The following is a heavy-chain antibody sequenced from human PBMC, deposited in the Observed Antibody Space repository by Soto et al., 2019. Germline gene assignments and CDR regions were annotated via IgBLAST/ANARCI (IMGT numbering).Heavy chain of an antibody. CDR1: GGPLISYA. CDR3: ARGGQTLDCSSTSCYYYYYGMDV. CDR2: IIPIFGTA. D-gene: IGHD2-2*01. Sequence: GXSVKVACKASGGPLISYAISWGRQSPGQGLEWMGGIIPIFGTANYAQKFQCRVTITADESTSTAYMELSSLRSEDTAVYYCARGGQTLDCSSTSCYYYYYGMDVWGQGTTVTVSS. V-gene: IGHV1-69*01. J-gene: IGHJ6*02.